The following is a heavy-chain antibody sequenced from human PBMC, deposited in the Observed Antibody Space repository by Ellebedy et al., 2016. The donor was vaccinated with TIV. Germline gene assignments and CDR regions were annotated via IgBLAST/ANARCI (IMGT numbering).Heavy chain of an antibody. CDR1: GGSISGHY. V-gene: IGHV4-59*11. Sequence: MPSETLSLTCAVSGGSISGHYWSWIRQPPGKGLEWIGNIFYTGSTRYSPSLMGRATISVDTSKNQLSLRLNSVTAADTAIYYCARDFRVGYLEWYFDFWGRGALVTVSS. D-gene: IGHD1-26*01. CDR3: ARDFRVGYLEWYFDF. CDR2: IFYTGST. J-gene: IGHJ2*01.